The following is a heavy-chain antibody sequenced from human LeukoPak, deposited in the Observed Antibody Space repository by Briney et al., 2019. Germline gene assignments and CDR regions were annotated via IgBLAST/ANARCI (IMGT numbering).Heavy chain of an antibody. CDR1: GGSISSYY. Sequence: PSDTLSVTCTVCGGSISSYYWNWIRQPAGKGLEWIGRIYTSGSTSYNSSLKSRVTMSVHTSNNQFTLKSSSVTAADTPVYYCARDVGGYNYGYSLDYWGQGTLVSVSS. CDR3: ARDVGGYNYGYSLDY. V-gene: IGHV4-4*07. CDR2: IYTSGST. D-gene: IGHD5-18*01. J-gene: IGHJ4*02.